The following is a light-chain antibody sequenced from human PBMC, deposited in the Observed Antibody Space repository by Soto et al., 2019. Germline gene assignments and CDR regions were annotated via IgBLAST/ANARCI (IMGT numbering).Light chain of an antibody. Sequence: EIVLTQSPCTLSLSPGERATLSCRASQSVSSSYLAWYQQKPGQAPRLLIYDASSRATGIPARFSGSGSGTDFTLTISRLEPEDFAVYYCQQLTDWPPQWTFGQGTTVDI. CDR2: DAS. CDR3: QQLTDWPPQWT. J-gene: IGKJ1*01. V-gene: IGKV3D-20*02. CDR1: QSVSSSY.